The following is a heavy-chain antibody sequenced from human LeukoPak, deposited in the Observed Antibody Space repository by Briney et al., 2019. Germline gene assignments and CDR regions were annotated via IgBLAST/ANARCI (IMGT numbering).Heavy chain of an antibody. V-gene: IGHV3-48*01. D-gene: IGHD3-10*01. CDR2: ISSSSSTI. J-gene: IGHJ4*02. CDR1: GFTFSSYS. Sequence: SGGSLRLSCAASGFTFSSYSMNWVRQAPGKGLEWVSYISSSSSTIYYAESVKGRFTISRDNAKNSLYLQMNSLRAEDTAVYYCARKAYGSGSYYFDYWGQGTLVTVSS. CDR3: ARKAYGSGSYYFDY.